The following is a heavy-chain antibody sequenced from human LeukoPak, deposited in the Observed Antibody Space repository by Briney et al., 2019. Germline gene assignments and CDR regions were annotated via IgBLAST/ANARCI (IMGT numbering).Heavy chain of an antibody. CDR3: AKDARTDHCSGGSCHRIDWFDP. CDR2: ISGSGGST. V-gene: IGHV3-23*01. J-gene: IGHJ5*02. CDR1: GITFNSYA. Sequence: GGSLRLSCAASGITFNSYAMSWVRQAPGKGLEWVSAISGSGGSTYYADSVKGRFTISRDNSKNTLYLQMNSLRAEDTAVYYCAKDARTDHCSGGSCHRIDWFDPWGQGTLVTVSS. D-gene: IGHD2-15*01.